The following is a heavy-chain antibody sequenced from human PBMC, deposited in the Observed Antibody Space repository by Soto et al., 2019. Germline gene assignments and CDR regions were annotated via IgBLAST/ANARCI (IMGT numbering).Heavy chain of an antibody. CDR3: ARDYCSGGSCYGGYDY. D-gene: IGHD2-15*01. CDR2: IYYSGST. CDR1: GGSISSYY. V-gene: IGHV4-59*01. Sequence: SETLSLTCTVSGGSISSYYWSWSRQPPGKGLEWIGYIYYSGSTNYNPSLKSRVTISVDTSKNQFSLKLSSVTAADTAVYYCARDYCSGGSCYGGYDYWGQGTLVTVPQ. J-gene: IGHJ4*02.